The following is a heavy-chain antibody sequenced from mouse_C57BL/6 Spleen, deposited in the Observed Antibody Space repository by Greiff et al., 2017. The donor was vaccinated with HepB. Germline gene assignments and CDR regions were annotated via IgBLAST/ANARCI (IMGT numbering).Heavy chain of an antibody. CDR2: IDPSDSYT. V-gene: IGHV1-69*01. CDR1: GYTFTSYW. D-gene: IGHD2-3*01. J-gene: IGHJ2*01. Sequence: QVLLQQPGAELVMPGASVKLSCKASGYTFTSYWMHWVKQRPGQGLEWIGEIDPSDSYTNYNQKFKGKSTLTVDKSSSTAYMQLSSLTSEDSAVYYCARKGGLLRPFDYWGQGTTLTVSS. CDR3: ARKGGLLRPFDY.